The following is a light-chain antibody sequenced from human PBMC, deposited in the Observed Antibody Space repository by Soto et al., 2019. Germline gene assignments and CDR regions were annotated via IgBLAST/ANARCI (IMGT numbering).Light chain of an antibody. CDR3: QQYGSSGT. Sequence: MTPSPATLSVTTGERATLSCRASQSVSSSYLAWYQQKPGQAPRLLIYGASNRATGIPDRFSGSGSGTDFTLTISRLEPEDFAVYYCQQYGSSGTFGQGTKVDIK. CDR2: GAS. V-gene: IGKV3-20*01. J-gene: IGKJ1*01. CDR1: QSVSSSY.